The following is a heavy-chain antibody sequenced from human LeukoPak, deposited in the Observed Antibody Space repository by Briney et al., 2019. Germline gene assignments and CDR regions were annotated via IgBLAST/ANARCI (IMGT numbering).Heavy chain of an antibody. D-gene: IGHD6-19*01. Sequence: ASVKASCKASGYTFAAYYMHWVRQAPGQGLEWMGWMNPNSGDTNYAQKFQGRVTMTRDTSINTAYMELSSLTSDDTAVYYCARSSAVAGTANDYWGQGALVTVSS. CDR2: MNPNSGDT. CDR1: GYTFAAYY. V-gene: IGHV1-2*02. CDR3: ARSSAVAGTANDY. J-gene: IGHJ4*02.